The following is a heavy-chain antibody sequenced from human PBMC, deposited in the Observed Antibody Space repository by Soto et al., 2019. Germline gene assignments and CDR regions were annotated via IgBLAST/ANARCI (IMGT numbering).Heavy chain of an antibody. CDR2: IYSGGST. CDR3: ARAPNWGKYLVWYFDL. Sequence: EVQLVESGGGLVQPGGSLRLSCAASGFTVSSNYMSWVRQAPGKGLAWVSVIYSGGSTYYADSVKGRVTISRDNYKNPLYLQMNSLRAEDTAVDYFARAPNWGKYLVWYFDLWGRGTLVTVSS. V-gene: IGHV3-66*01. J-gene: IGHJ2*01. D-gene: IGHD7-27*01. CDR1: GFTVSSNY.